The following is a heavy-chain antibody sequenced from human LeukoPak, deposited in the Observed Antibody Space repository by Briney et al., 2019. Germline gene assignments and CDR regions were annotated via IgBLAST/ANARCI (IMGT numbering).Heavy chain of an antibody. V-gene: IGHV3-23*01. CDR2: ISGSGGST. D-gene: IGHD1-26*01. CDR3: AKDRGSYYVSNFDY. CDR1: GYTFGSYA. Sequence: GGSLRLSCAASGYTFGSYAMSWVRQAPGKGLEWVSAISGSGGSTYYADSVKGRFTISRDNSKNTLYLQMNSLRAEDTAVYYCAKDRGSYYVSNFDYWGQGTLVTVSS. J-gene: IGHJ4*02.